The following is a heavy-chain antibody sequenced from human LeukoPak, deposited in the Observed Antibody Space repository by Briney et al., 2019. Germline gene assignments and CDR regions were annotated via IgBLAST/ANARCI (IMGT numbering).Heavy chain of an antibody. J-gene: IGHJ4*02. V-gene: IGHV3-9*01. CDR2: ISWNSGSI. D-gene: IGHD6-19*01. Sequence: GGSLRLSCAASGFTFDDYAMHWVRQAPGKGLEWVSGISWNSGSIGYADSVKGRFTISRDNAKNSLYLQMNSLRAEDTALYYCAKDIEQWLEMYYFDYWGQGTLVTVSS. CDR3: AKDIEQWLEMYYFDY. CDR1: GFTFDDYA.